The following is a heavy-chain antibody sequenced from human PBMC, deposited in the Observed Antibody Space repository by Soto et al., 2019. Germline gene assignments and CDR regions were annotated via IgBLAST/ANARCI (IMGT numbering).Heavy chain of an antibody. Sequence: QVQLVQSGAEVKKPGSSVKVSCKASGGTFSSYTISWVRQAPGQGLEWMGGIIPTFGTADYAQKFQGRVTMTADESTSTGYMELSSLRSEDTALYYCARPSCGAACYYYGMDVWGQGTAVTVSS. CDR1: GGTFSSYT. CDR2: IIPTFGTA. CDR3: ARPSCGAACYYYGMDV. V-gene: IGHV1-69*12. J-gene: IGHJ6*02. D-gene: IGHD2-21*01.